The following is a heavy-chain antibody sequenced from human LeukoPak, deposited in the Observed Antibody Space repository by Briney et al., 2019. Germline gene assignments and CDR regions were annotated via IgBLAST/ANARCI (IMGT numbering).Heavy chain of an antibody. V-gene: IGHV4-34*01. J-gene: IGHJ4*02. Sequence: SETLSLTCAVYGGSFSGYYWSWIRQHPGKGLEWIGEINHSGSTNYNPSLKSRVTISVDTSKNQFSLKLSSVTAADTAVYYGARAAKWLVNDYWGQGTLVTVSS. CDR1: GGSFSGYY. CDR2: INHSGST. CDR3: ARAAKWLVNDY. D-gene: IGHD6-19*01.